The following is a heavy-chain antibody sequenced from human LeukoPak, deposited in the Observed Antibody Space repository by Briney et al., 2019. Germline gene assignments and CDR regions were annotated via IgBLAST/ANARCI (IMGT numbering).Heavy chain of an antibody. D-gene: IGHD2-15*01. CDR2: IYYSGST. CDR3: ARLRVVVVAATRYYYGMDV. V-gene: IGHV4-39*01. CDR1: GGSISSSSYY. J-gene: IGHJ6*02. Sequence: SETLSLTCTVSGGSISSSSYYWGWIRQPPGQGLEWIGSIYYSGSTYYNPSLKSRVTISVDTSKNQFSLKLSSVTAADTAVYYCARLRVVVVAATRYYYGMDVWGQGTTVTVSS.